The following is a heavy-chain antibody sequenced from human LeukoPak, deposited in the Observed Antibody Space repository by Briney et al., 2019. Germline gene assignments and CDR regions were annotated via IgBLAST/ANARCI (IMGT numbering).Heavy chain of an antibody. V-gene: IGHV3-7*03. CDR3: ATSTAAAGTD. J-gene: IGHJ4*02. CDR1: GFTFSNLW. D-gene: IGHD6-13*01. CDR2: IKQDGSEK. Sequence: GGSLRLSCAASGFTFSNLWMSWVRQAPGKGLKWVANIKQDGSEKYYVDSVKGRFTISRDNAQNSLYLQMNSLRAEDTTIYYCATSTAAAGTDWGQGTLVTVSS.